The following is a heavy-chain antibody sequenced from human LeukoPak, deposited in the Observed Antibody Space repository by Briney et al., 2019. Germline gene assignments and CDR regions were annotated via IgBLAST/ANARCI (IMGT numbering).Heavy chain of an antibody. V-gene: IGHV1-69*04. CDR3: AGTCSSTSCYPLNFDY. Sequence: ASVKVSCKASGGTFGSYAISWVRQAPGQGLEWMGRIIPILGIANYAQKFQGRVTITADKSTSTAYMELSSLRSEDTAVYYCAGTCSSTSCYPLNFDYWGQGTLVTVSS. D-gene: IGHD2-2*01. J-gene: IGHJ4*02. CDR2: IIPILGIA. CDR1: GGTFGSYA.